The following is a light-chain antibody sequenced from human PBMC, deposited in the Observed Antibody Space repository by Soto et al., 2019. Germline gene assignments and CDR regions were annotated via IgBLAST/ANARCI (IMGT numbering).Light chain of an antibody. CDR2: GAS. J-gene: IGKJ3*01. V-gene: IGKV3-20*01. Sequence: EIVLTQSPGTLSLSPGERATLSCRASQSVSSNFLAWYQQKPGQAPRLLIDGASSRATGIPDRFSGSGSGTDFTLTISRLEPEDFAVSYCQQYGGSLFTFGPGTKVDIK. CDR1: QSVSSNF. CDR3: QQYGGSLFT.